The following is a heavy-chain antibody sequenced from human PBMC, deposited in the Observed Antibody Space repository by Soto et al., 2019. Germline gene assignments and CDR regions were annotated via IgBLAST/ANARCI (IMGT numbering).Heavy chain of an antibody. D-gene: IGHD6-19*01. CDR1: GYTFTGYY. Sequence: QVQLVQSGAEVKKPGASVKVSCKASGYTFTGYYMHWVRQAPGQGLEWMGWINPNSGGTNYAQKFQGWVTMTRDTSISTAYMELSRLRSDDTAVYYCAREECEAVAGTYDYYGMDVWGQGTTVTVSS. CDR3: AREECEAVAGTYDYYGMDV. J-gene: IGHJ6*02. CDR2: INPNSGGT. V-gene: IGHV1-2*04.